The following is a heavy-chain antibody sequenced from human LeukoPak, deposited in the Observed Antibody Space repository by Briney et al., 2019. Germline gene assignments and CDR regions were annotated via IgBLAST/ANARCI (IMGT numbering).Heavy chain of an antibody. Sequence: ASLKISCKASGDTFTSYDMNWGRQAPGQRLVWMGWIIAGSDNTKYYQKFLGRVTITRDTSASTDYMELSSLRSEDTAVYYCARDWDPMWFWELFPYWGQGTLVSVSS. CDR3: ARDWDPMWFWELFPY. J-gene: IGHJ4*02. D-gene: IGHD3-10*01. CDR2: IIAGSDNT. CDR1: GDTFTSYD. V-gene: IGHV1-3*01.